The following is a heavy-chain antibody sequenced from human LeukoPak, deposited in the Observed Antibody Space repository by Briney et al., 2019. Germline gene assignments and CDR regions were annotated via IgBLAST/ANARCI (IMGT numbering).Heavy chain of an antibody. CDR3: PRGRDYGDHEWAKGWFDP. CDR1: GGSISSSSYY. CDR2: IYYSGST. D-gene: IGHD4-17*01. V-gene: IGHV4-39*01. J-gene: IGHJ5*02. Sequence: SETLSLTCTVSGGSISSSSYYWGWIRQPPGKGLEWIGSIYYSGSTYYNPSLKSRVTISVDTSKNQFSLKLSSVTAAATALYFSPRGRDYGDHEWAKGWFDPWGQGTLVTVSS.